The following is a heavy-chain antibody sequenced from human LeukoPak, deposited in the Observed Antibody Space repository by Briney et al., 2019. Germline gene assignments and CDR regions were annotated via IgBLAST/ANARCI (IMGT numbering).Heavy chain of an antibody. J-gene: IGHJ4*02. Sequence: SETLSLTCTVSGGSISSYYWSWIRQPPGKGLEWIGYIYYSGSTNYNPSLKSRVTISVDTSKNQFSLKLSSVTAADTAVYYCARDREGSYGYYFDYWGQGTLVTVS. CDR2: IYYSGST. D-gene: IGHD5-18*01. CDR3: ARDREGSYGYYFDY. CDR1: GGSISSYY. V-gene: IGHV4-59*01.